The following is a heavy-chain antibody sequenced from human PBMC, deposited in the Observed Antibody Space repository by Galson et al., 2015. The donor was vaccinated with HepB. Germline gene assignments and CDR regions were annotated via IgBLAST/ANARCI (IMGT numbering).Heavy chain of an antibody. Sequence: SLRLSCAASGFTVSDYSMYWVRQAPGKGLEWVAVTSYDGSNNYYGDLAKSRFSISRDSSKNTLFLQMRSVRTGDTAVYYCGRGGLRAVAGTKGDYWGQGSLVTVSS. CDR3: GRGGLRAVAGTKGDY. V-gene: IGHV3-30-3*01. J-gene: IGHJ4*02. CDR2: TSYDGSNN. D-gene: IGHD6-19*01. CDR1: GFTVSDYS.